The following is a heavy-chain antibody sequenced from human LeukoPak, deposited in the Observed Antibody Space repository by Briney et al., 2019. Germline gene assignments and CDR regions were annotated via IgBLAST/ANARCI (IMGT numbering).Heavy chain of an antibody. CDR2: IRPNSGVT. J-gene: IGHJ4*02. CDR1: GYTFAAYY. V-gene: IGHV1-2*02. Sequence: ASVKVSCKASGYTFAAYYMYWVRQAPGQGLEWMGWIRPNSGVTNYTQKFQGRVTMTRDTSINTAYMELSSLTSDDTAVYYCATTGPLGLYFDYWGQGTLVTVSS. D-gene: IGHD1/OR15-1a*01. CDR3: ATTGPLGLYFDY.